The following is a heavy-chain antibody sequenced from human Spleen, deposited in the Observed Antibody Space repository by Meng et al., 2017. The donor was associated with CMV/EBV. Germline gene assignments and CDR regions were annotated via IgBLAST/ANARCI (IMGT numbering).Heavy chain of an antibody. D-gene: IGHD2/OR15-2a*01. J-gene: IGHJ6*02. CDR2: ISPYNGNT. Sequence: ASVKVSCKASGYTFTSYDINWVRQATGQGLEWMGWISPYNGNTKYGPNFQDRVSMTTDTSTSTAYMELRSLRAEDTAVYYCARDLRGIKGKNYYYYGMDVWGQGTTVTVSS. CDR1: GYTFTSYD. V-gene: IGHV1-18*01. CDR3: ARDLRGIKGKNYYYYGMDV.